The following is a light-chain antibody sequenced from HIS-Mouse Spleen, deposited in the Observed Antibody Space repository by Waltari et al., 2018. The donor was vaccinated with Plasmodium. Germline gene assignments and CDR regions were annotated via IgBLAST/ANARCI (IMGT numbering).Light chain of an antibody. CDR3: QQRSNWPRVLT. J-gene: IGKJ4*01. CDR1: QSVSSY. Sequence: EIVLTQSPATLSLSPGERATLSCRASQSVSSYLAWYQQKPGQAPRPLIYDASNRATGIPARFSGSGSGTDFTLTISSLEPEDFAVYYCQQRSNWPRVLTFGGGTK. V-gene: IGKV3-11*01. CDR2: DAS.